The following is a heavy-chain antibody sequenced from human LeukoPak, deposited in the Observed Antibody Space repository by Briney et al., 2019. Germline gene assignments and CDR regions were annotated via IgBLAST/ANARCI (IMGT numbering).Heavy chain of an antibody. CDR2: INHSGST. V-gene: IGHV4-34*01. J-gene: IGHJ5*02. D-gene: IGHD3-3*01. CDR3: ARGPSIFGVVIPFDP. Sequence: SETLSLTCAVYGGSFSGYYWSWLRQPPGKGLEWIGEINHSGSTNYNPSLKSRVTISVDTSKNQFSLKLSSVTAADTAVYYCARGPSIFGVVIPFDPWGQGTLVTVSS. CDR1: GGSFSGYY.